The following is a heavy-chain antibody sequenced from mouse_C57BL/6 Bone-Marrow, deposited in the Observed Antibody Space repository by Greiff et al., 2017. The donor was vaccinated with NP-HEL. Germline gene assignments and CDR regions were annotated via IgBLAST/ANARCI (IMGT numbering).Heavy chain of an antibody. CDR2: IDPGDGDT. CDR3: ARNYYAMDY. Sequence: EVMLVESGAELVKPGASVKLSCTASGLNINASYMHWVKQRPEQGLEWIGRIDPGDGDTKYPPKFQGKATRTADTSSNTAYLQLSSLTSEDTAVYYCARNYYAMDYWGRGTSVTVSS. CDR1: GLNINASY. J-gene: IGHJ4*01. V-gene: IGHV14-2*01.